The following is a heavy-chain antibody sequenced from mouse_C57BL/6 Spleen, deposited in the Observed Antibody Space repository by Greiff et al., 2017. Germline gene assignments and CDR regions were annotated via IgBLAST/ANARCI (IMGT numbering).Heavy chain of an antibody. J-gene: IGHJ2*01. CDR3: AREYGSPFDY. CDR1: GYTFTDYY. V-gene: IGHV1-26*01. D-gene: IGHD1-1*01. CDR2: INPNNGGT. Sequence: EVQLQQSGPELVKPGASVKISCKASGYTFTDYYMNWVKQSHGKSLEWIGDINPNNGGTSYNQKFKGKATMTVDKSSSTAYMELRSLTSEDSAVYYCAREYGSPFDYWGQGTTLTVSS.